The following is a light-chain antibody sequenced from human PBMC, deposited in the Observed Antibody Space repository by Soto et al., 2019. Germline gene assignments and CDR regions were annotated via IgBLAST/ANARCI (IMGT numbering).Light chain of an antibody. J-gene: IGLJ1*01. CDR1: SSDVGGYDF. CDR2: DVS. V-gene: IGLV2-14*01. Sequence: QSALTQPSSVSGSPGQWITISCTRTSSDVGGYDFVSWYHQHPGKAPKLMISDVSNRPSGVSNRFSGSKSGNTASLTISGLQAEDEADYYCSSYTSSSTLYVFGTGTKVTVL. CDR3: SSYTSSSTLYV.